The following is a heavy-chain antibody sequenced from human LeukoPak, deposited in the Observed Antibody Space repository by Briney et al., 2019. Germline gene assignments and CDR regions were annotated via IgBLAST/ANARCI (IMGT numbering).Heavy chain of an antibody. CDR2: SNPNSGGT. Sequence: ASVKVSCKASGYAFTGYYIHWVRQAPGQGLEWMGSSNPNSGGTNYAQKFQGRVTITRDTSINTAYMQLSRLRSDDMAVYYCSRGNYDILSGHGYIWFEPWGQGTLVT. J-gene: IGHJ5*02. D-gene: IGHD3-9*01. CDR3: SRGNYDILSGHGYIWFEP. V-gene: IGHV1-2*02. CDR1: GYAFTGYY.